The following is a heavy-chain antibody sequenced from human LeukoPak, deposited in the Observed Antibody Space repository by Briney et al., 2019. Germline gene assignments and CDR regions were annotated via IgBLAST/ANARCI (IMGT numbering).Heavy chain of an antibody. CDR2: ISSSSRTI. V-gene: IGHV3-48*01. CDR3: ARDLHFRVYDGSIYYPY. Sequence: GGSLRLSCAASGFTFSSYAMSWVRQAPGKGLEWISYISSSSRTIYYADSVKGRFTISRDNAKNSLYLQMNSLRAEDTAVYYCARDLHFRVYDGSIYYPYWGQGTLVTVSS. D-gene: IGHD3-22*01. CDR1: GFTFSSYA. J-gene: IGHJ4*02.